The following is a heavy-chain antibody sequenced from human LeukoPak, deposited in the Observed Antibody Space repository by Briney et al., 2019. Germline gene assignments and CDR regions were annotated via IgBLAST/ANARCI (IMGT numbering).Heavy chain of an antibody. CDR2: ITGDGSST. D-gene: IGHD3-16*02. J-gene: IGHJ4*02. V-gene: IGHV3-74*01. Sequence: GGSLRLSCAASGFIFSNYWMDWVRQAPGKGLVWVSRITGDGSSTNYADSVKGRFTISRDNAKNTLYLQMNSLGVEDTAVYYCVRDRYDGGDYWGQGTLVTVSS. CDR3: VRDRYDGGDY. CDR1: GFIFSNYW.